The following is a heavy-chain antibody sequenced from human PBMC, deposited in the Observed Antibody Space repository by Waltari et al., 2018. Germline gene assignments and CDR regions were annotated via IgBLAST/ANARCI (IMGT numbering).Heavy chain of an antibody. J-gene: IGHJ6*02. V-gene: IGHV7-4-1*02. Sequence: QVQLVQSGAEVKKPGASVKVSCKASGYTFTSYAMNWVRQAPGQGLEWMGWINTNTGNPTYAQGFTGRFVFSLDTSVSTAYLQISSLKAEDTAVYYCARAEGFDILTGYYDYYGMDVWGQGTTVTVSS. CDR1: GYTFTSYA. D-gene: IGHD3-9*01. CDR3: ARAEGFDILTGYYDYYGMDV. CDR2: INTNTGNP.